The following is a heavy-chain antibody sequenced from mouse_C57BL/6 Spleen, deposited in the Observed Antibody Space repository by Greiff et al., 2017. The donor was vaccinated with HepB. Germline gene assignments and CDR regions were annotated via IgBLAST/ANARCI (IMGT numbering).Heavy chain of an antibody. CDR1: GYAFSSSW. J-gene: IGHJ3*01. CDR3: ARRDDYVLFAY. V-gene: IGHV1-82*01. Sequence: VQLQQSGPELVKPGASVKISCKASGYAFSSSWMNWVKQRPGKGLEWIGRIYPGDGDTNYNGKFKGKATLTADKSSSTAYMQLSSLTSEDSAVYFCARRDDYVLFAYWGQGTLVTVSA. D-gene: IGHD2-4*01. CDR2: IYPGDGDT.